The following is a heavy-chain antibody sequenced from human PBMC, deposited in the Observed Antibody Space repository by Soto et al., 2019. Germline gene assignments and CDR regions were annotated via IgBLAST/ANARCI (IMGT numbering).Heavy chain of an antibody. V-gene: IGHV4-34*01. CDR3: TKPYYDFWSGRPYYYYYGMDV. CDR2: INHSGST. J-gene: IGHJ6*02. D-gene: IGHD3-3*01. Sequence: LSLTCAVYGGSFSGYYWSWIRQPPGKGLEWIGEINHSGSTNYNPSLKSRVTISVDTSKNQFSLKLSSVTAADTAVYYCTKPYYDFWSGRPYYYYYGMDVWGQGTTVTVSS. CDR1: GGSFSGYY.